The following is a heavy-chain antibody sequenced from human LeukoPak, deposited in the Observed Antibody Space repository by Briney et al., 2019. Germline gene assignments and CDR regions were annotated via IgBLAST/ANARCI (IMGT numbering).Heavy chain of an antibody. Sequence: GGSLRLSCAASGFTFSSYSMNWVRQAPGKGLEWVSSISSSSSYIYYADSVKGRFTISRDNAKNSLYLQMNSLRAEDTAVYYCARDFNYYDSSGYPNWGQGTLVTVSS. CDR3: ARDFNYYDSSGYPN. CDR2: ISSSSSYI. CDR1: GFTFSSYS. D-gene: IGHD3-22*01. J-gene: IGHJ4*02. V-gene: IGHV3-21*01.